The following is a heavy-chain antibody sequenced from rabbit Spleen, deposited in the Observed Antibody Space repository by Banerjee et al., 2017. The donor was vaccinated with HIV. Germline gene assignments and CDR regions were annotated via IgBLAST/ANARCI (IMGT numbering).Heavy chain of an antibody. Sequence: QEQLVESGGDLVKPGASLTLTCTASGFSLSSYWMCWVRQAPGKGLEWIACTYATSSGSTAYATWAKGRFTISKTSSTTVTLQMTSLTAADTGTYFCARNGGYMRLDLWGPGTLVTVS. J-gene: IGHJ3*01. CDR3: ARNGGYMRLDL. CDR1: GFSLSSYW. V-gene: IGHV1S45*01. CDR2: TYATSSGST. D-gene: IGHD1-1*01.